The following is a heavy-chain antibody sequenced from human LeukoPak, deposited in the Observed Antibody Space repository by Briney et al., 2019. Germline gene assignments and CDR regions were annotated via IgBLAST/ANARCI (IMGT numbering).Heavy chain of an antibody. Sequence: ASVKVSCKASGYTFTSYGISWVRQAPGQGLEWMGWISAYNGNTNYAQKLQGRVTMTTDTSTSTAYMELRSLRSDDTAVYYCARDQPRKGKGYSSTGPKWYFDLWGRGTLVTVSS. CDR3: ARDQPRKGKGYSSTGPKWYFDL. J-gene: IGHJ2*01. V-gene: IGHV1-18*01. CDR1: GYTFTSYG. D-gene: IGHD6-13*01. CDR2: ISAYNGNT.